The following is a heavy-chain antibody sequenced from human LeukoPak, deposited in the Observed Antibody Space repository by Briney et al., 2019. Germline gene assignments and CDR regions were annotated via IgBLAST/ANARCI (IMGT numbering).Heavy chain of an antibody. Sequence: PGGSLRLSCGATGFTFGSHAMSWVRQAPGKGLEWVSAISGSGGSTYYADSVKGRFTISRDNSKNTLYLQMNSLRAEDTAVYYCAKDHSTSLPLGPDYWGQGTLVTVSS. CDR2: ISGSGGST. J-gene: IGHJ4*02. D-gene: IGHD2-2*01. V-gene: IGHV3-23*01. CDR3: AKDHSTSLPLGPDY. CDR1: GFTFGSHA.